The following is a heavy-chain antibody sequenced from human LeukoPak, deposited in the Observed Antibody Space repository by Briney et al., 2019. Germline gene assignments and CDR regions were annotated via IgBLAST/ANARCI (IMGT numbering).Heavy chain of an antibody. CDR2: IYYSGST. CDR3: ARWYCSSDTCYHMDV. Sequence: SETLSPTCTVSGGSINSYYWSWIRQPPGEGLEWIGYIYYSGSTSYNPSLKSRVTMSLDTSKNQLSLKLSSVTAADTAVYYCARWYCSSDTCYHMDVWGKGTTVTVSS. J-gene: IGHJ6*03. V-gene: IGHV4-59*01. CDR1: GGSINSYY. D-gene: IGHD2-2*01.